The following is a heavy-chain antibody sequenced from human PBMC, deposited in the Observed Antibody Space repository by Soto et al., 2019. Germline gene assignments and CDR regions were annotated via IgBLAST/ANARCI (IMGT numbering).Heavy chain of an antibody. V-gene: IGHV3-21*06. CDR3: ARESEDLTSNFDY. J-gene: IGHJ4*02. CDR1: GFTFTRYS. CDR2: ISSTTNYI. Sequence: GGSLRLSCAASGFTFTRYSMNWVRQAPGKGLEWVSSISSTTNYIYYGDSMKARFTISRDNAKNSLYLEMNSLRAEDTAVYYCARESEDLTSNFDYWGQGTLVTVSS.